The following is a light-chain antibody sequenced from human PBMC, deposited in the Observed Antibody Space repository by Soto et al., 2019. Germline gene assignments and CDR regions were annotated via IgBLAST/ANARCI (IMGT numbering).Light chain of an antibody. CDR2: EAS. CDR1: QSIRDW. CDR3: QQYTNYPWT. J-gene: IGKJ1*01. V-gene: IGKV1-5*03. Sequence: DIQMTQSPSTLSASGGDRATITCRASQSIRDWLAWFQQKPGKAPRLLIYEASRLESGLPSRSSGRGSGTEFTLTISSLQPDDFATYYCQQYTNYPWTFGQGTKVEIK.